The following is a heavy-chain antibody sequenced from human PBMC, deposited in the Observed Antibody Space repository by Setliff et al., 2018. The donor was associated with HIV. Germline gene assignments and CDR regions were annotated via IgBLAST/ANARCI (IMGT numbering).Heavy chain of an antibody. CDR2: ISTSGST. D-gene: IGHD5-12*01. CDR1: GASFTTHY. J-gene: IGHJ4*02. CDR3: TRLAGGYTDY. Sequence: SETLSLTCTVSGASFTTHYWSLIRQPPGKGLEWIGCISTSGSTNYNPSLKSRVTLSIDMSKNQFSLKMSSVTAADTAVYYCTRLAGGYTDYWGQGTLVTVSS. V-gene: IGHV4-4*09.